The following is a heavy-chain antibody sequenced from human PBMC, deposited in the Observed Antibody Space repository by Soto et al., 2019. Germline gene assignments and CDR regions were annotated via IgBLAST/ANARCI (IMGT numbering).Heavy chain of an antibody. V-gene: IGHV4-59*08. J-gene: IGHJ6*02. CDR1: GGSISIYY. Sequence: QVQLQESGPGLVKPSETLSLTCTVSGGSISIYYWTWIRQPPGKGLEWIGYIYNSGSANYNPSLKSRVTISIDTSKTQFSLNLSSVTAADTAVYYCARGTLKYGLDVWGQGTTVTVSS. CDR3: ARGTLKYGLDV. CDR2: IYNSGSA. D-gene: IGHD1-1*01.